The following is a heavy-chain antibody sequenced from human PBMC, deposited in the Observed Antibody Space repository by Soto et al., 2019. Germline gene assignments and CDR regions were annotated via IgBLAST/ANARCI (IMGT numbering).Heavy chain of an antibody. CDR3: ARGRYGDY. J-gene: IGHJ4*02. CDR2: ISAHTGNT. V-gene: IGHV1-18*01. CDR1: GYAFTTYG. Sequence: QVHLVQSGAEVKKPGASVKVSCKGSGYAFTTYGITWVRQAPGQGLEWMGWISAHTGNTNYAQKLQGRVTVTRDTSTSTAYMELRSRRSDGTAVYYCARGRYGDYWGQGALVTVSS. D-gene: IGHD1-1*01.